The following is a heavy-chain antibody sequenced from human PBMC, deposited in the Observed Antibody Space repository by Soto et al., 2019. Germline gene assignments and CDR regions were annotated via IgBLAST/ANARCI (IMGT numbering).Heavy chain of an antibody. CDR2: INAHSGGT. Sequence: ASVKVSCKASGFSFTGYYIHWLLQAPGQGLEWMGWINAHSGGTEYAQKFQGRVTLTRDTSIATAYLTLTSLTSDDTALYYCAKDLTRQLAYWLDPWGQGTQVTVSS. V-gene: IGHV1-2*02. CDR3: AKDLTRQLAYWLDP. D-gene: IGHD6-6*01. CDR1: GFSFTGYY. J-gene: IGHJ5*02.